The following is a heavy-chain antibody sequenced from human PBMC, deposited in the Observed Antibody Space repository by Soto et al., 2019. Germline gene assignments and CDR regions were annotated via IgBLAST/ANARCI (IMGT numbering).Heavy chain of an antibody. CDR2: IYWDDDK. Sequence: QITLKESGPTLLKPTQTLKLTCTFSGSSLSTSGVGVGWIRQPPGKALEWLALIYWDDDKRYTPSLKSRLTITKDTSKNQVVLTMTNMDPVDTATYYCAHMGYGSGRPYYFDDWGQGTLVTVSS. CDR1: GSSLSTSGVG. V-gene: IGHV2-5*02. D-gene: IGHD3-10*01. CDR3: AHMGYGSGRPYYFDD. J-gene: IGHJ4*02.